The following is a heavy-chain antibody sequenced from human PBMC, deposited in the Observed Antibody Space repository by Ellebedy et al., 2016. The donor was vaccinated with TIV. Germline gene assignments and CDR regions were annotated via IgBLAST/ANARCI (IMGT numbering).Heavy chain of an antibody. D-gene: IGHD5-18*01. Sequence: PGGSLRLSCAASGFTFSSYAMSWVRQAPGKGLEWVSAISGSGDSTYYADSVKGRFTISRDNSKNTLYLQMNSLRAEDTAVYYCARDPYNYGYFDYWGQGTLVTVSS. V-gene: IGHV3-23*01. J-gene: IGHJ4*02. CDR1: GFTFSSYA. CDR2: ISGSGDST. CDR3: ARDPYNYGYFDY.